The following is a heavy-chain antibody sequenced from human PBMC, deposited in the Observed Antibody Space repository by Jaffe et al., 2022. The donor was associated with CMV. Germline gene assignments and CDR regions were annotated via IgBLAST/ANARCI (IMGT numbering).Heavy chain of an antibody. J-gene: IGHJ3*02. D-gene: IGHD1-26*01. CDR3: ARVMRQGSDAFDI. V-gene: IGHV4-59*01. Sequence: QVQLQESGPGLVKPSETLSLTCTVSGGSISSYYWSWIRQPPGKGLEWIGYIYYSGSTNYNPSLKSRVTISVDTSKNQFSLKLSSVTAADTAVYYCARVMRQGSDAFDIWGQGTMVTVSS. CDR1: GGSISSYY. CDR2: IYYSGST.